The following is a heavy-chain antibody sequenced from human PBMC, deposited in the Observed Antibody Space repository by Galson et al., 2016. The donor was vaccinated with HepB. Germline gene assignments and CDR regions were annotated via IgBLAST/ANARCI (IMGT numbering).Heavy chain of an antibody. V-gene: IGHV4-39*01. J-gene: IGHJ4*02. Sequence: SETLSLTCTVSGGSISSRNIYWGWIRQSPGKGLDWIGSIYYSGTIHYNPSLKNRVTISVDMSKNQFSLKLSSVTAADTAVYYCARHLGTARPDSSGLLWSGEVYHFDFWGQGTLVTVSS. D-gene: IGHD3-10*01. CDR2: IYYSGTI. CDR1: GGSISSRNIY. CDR3: ARHLGTARPDSSGLLWSGEVYHFDF.